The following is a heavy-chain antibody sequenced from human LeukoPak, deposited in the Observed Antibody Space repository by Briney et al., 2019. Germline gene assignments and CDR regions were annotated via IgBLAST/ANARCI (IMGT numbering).Heavy chain of an antibody. V-gene: IGHV4-59*01. CDR2: IYYSGST. Sequence: APETLSLTCTLSGGSISSYYWSWIRQPPGKGLEWIGYIYYSGSTNYNPSLKSRVTISVDTSKNQFSLKLSSVTAADTAVYYCARGLNRYYFDYWGQGTLVTVSS. J-gene: IGHJ4*02. CDR1: GGSISSYY. D-gene: IGHD3-16*01. CDR3: ARGLNRYYFDY.